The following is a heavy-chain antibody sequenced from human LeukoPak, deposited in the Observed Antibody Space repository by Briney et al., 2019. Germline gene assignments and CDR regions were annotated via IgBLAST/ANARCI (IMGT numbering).Heavy chain of an antibody. CDR1: GGSISNYH. CDR3: AKSIVATLYFDY. D-gene: IGHD5-12*01. Sequence: SETLSLTCTVSGGSISNYHWSWVRRPAGKGLEWIGRIYSSGSTNYNPSLQSRVTMSLDTSKNQFSLRLSSVTAADTAVYYCAKSIVATLYFDYWGQGTLVTVSS. V-gene: IGHV4-4*07. J-gene: IGHJ4*02. CDR2: IYSSGST.